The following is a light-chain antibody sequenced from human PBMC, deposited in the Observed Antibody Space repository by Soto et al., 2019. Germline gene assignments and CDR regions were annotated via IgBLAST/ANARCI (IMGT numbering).Light chain of an antibody. CDR1: SGNIASNY. Sequence: FMLTQPHSVSESPGKTVTISCTRSSGNIASNYVQWYQQRPGSAPTTVIYEDNQRPSGVPDRFSGSIDSSSNSASLTISGLKTEDEADYYCQSYDSSNRGVFGGGTKLTVL. V-gene: IGLV6-57*03. CDR2: EDN. CDR3: QSYDSSNRGV. J-gene: IGLJ2*01.